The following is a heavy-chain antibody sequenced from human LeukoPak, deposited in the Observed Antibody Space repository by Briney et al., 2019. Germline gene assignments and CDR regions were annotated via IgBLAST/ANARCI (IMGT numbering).Heavy chain of an antibody. CDR2: ISTTGTTI. CDR1: GFTFSSYT. J-gene: IGHJ5*02. Sequence: PGGSLRLSCAASGFTFSSYTMNWVRQAPGKGLEWVSYISTTGTTIYYRDSVRGRFTISRDNARDSLYLQMNGLRDDDTAVYYCARGCVGGSCWSKNWFDPWGQGTLVIVSS. CDR3: ARGCVGGSCWSKNWFDP. V-gene: IGHV3-48*02. D-gene: IGHD2-15*01.